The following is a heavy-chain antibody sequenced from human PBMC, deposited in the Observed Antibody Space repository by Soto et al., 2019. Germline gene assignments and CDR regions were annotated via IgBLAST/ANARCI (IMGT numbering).Heavy chain of an antibody. V-gene: IGHV6-1*01. CDR1: GGSVSSNSAA. CDR3: ARDFSGIAVAGIQGGFDY. Sequence: SQTLSLTCASSGGSVSSNSAAWNWIRQSPSRGLEWLGRTYYRSKWYNDYAVSVKSRITINPDTSKNQFSLQLNSVTPEDTAVYYCARDFSGIAVAGIQGGFDYWGQGTLVTSPQ. J-gene: IGHJ4*02. CDR2: TYYRSKWYN. D-gene: IGHD6-19*01.